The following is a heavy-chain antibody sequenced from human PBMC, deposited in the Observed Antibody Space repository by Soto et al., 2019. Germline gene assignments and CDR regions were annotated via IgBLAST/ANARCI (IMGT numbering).Heavy chain of an antibody. CDR2: IWYDGSNK. CDR3: ARDSPFLGYCSGGSCYQSPAFDY. J-gene: IGHJ4*02. CDR1: GFTFSSYG. Sequence: GGSLRLSCAASGFTFSSYGMHRVRQAPGKGLEWVAVIWYDGSNKYYADSVKGRFTISRDNSKNTLYLQMNSLRAEDTAVYYCARDSPFLGYCSGGSCYQSPAFDYWGQGT. D-gene: IGHD2-15*01. V-gene: IGHV3-33*01.